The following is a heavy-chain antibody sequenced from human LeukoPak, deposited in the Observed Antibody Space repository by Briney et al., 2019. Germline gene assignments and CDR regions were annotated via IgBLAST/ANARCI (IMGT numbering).Heavy chain of an antibody. CDR1: GGSISSSSYY. J-gene: IGHJ5*02. CDR3: ARGSVDVVVPASNWFDP. V-gene: IGHV4-39*07. Sequence: PSETLSLTCTVSGGSISSSSYYWGWIRQPPGKGLEWIGSIYYSGSTYYNPSLRSRVTISVDTSKNQFSLQLNSVTPEDTAVYYCARGSVDVVVPASNWFDPWGQGTLVTVSS. CDR2: IYYSGST. D-gene: IGHD2-2*01.